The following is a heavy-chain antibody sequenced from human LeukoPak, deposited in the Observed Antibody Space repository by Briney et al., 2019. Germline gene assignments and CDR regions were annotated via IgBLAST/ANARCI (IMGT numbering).Heavy chain of an antibody. D-gene: IGHD3-9*01. CDR1: GYTLTELS. V-gene: IGHV1-24*01. J-gene: IGHJ4*02. Sequence: GASVTVSCKVSGYTLTELSMHWVRQAPGKGLEWMGGFDPEDGETIYAQKFQGRVTMTEDTSTDTAYMELSSLRSEDTAVYYCATSGVRYFDWLSSGEFGWGQGTLVTVSS. CDR3: ATSGVRYFDWLSSGEFG. CDR2: FDPEDGET.